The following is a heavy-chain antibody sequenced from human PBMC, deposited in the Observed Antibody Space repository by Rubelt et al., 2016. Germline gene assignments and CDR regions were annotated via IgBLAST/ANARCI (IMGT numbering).Heavy chain of an antibody. CDR2: IPILGIA. D-gene: IGHD2-2*02. V-gene: IGHV1-69*04. Sequence: IPILGIANYAQEFQGRVTITADKSTSTAYMELSSLRPDDTAVYYCARVGCTSCYSYYYYGMDVWGQGTTVTVSS. CDR3: ARVGCTSCYSYYYYGMDV. J-gene: IGHJ6*02.